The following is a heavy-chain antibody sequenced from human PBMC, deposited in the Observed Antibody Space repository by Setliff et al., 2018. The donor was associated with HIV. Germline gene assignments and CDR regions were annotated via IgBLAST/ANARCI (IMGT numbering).Heavy chain of an antibody. J-gene: IGHJ4*02. V-gene: IGHV1-3*01. CDR2: INAGNGNT. D-gene: IGHD3-22*01. Sequence: GASVKVSCKASGYTFTSYAMHWVRQAPGQRLEWVGWINAGNGNTKYSQKFQGRVTITRDTSASTAYMELSCLRSEDTAVYYCARESEWALDYGNIGRPYYFDYWGQGTLVTVSS. CDR3: ARESEWALDYGNIGRPYYFDY. CDR1: GYTFTSYA.